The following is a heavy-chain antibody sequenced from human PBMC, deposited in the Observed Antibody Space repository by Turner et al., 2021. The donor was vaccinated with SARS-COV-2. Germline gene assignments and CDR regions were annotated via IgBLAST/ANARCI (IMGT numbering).Heavy chain of an antibody. Sequence: EVQLVESGGGLIQPGGSLRLSCAASGFIVSSNYMSWVRQAPGKGLEWVSVIYSGGSTYYADSVKGRFTISRDNSKNTLYLQMNSLRAEDSALYYCAKEALNGYNSHWGRGTLVTVSS. CDR2: IYSGGST. D-gene: IGHD5-12*01. V-gene: IGHV3-53*01. CDR3: AKEALNGYNSH. CDR1: GFIVSSNY. J-gene: IGHJ4*02.